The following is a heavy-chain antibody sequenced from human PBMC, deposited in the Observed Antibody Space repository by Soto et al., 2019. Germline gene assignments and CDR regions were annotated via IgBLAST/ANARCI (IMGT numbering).Heavy chain of an antibody. Sequence: TLSLTCTVSGGSISTSSSYYCGWIRQPPGKGLEWIGSIYYSKNTYYNPSLKSRVTISVDTSKNQFSLKLTSVTAADTAVYYCASVDYYDSSGYLFGFDPWGQGTLVTVYS. CDR2: IYYSKNT. D-gene: IGHD3-22*01. V-gene: IGHV4-39*01. CDR3: ASVDYYDSSGYLFGFDP. CDR1: GGSISTSSSYY. J-gene: IGHJ5*02.